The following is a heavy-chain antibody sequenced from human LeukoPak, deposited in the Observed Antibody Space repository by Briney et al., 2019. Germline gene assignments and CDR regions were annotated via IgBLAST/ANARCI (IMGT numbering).Heavy chain of an antibody. Sequence: PGGSLRLSCAASGFTVSSNYMSWVRQAPGKGLEWVSVIHSGGSTYYADSVKGRFTISRDNSKNTLYLQMNSLRAEDTAVYYCARDSGSYSYDYWGQGTLVTVSS. CDR2: IHSGGST. D-gene: IGHD1-26*01. J-gene: IGHJ4*02. CDR3: ARDSGSYSYDY. V-gene: IGHV3-66*02. CDR1: GFTVSSNY.